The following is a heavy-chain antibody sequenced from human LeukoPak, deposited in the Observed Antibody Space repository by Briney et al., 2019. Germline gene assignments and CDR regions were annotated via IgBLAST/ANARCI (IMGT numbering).Heavy chain of an antibody. D-gene: IGHD4-23*01. J-gene: IGHJ4*02. Sequence: GGSLRLSCAGSGLTFSSHGMVWVRQAQGKGLEWVSYISPSSSTIYYANSVKGRFTISRDNAKNSLYLQVSSLGDEDTAVYYCARVRGPTVLTMYFDYWGQGTLVTVSS. CDR3: ARVRGPTVLTMYFDY. CDR1: GLTFSSHG. V-gene: IGHV3-48*02. CDR2: ISPSSSTI.